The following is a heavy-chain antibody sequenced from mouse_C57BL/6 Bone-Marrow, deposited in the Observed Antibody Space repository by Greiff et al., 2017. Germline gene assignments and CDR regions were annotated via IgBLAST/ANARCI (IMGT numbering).Heavy chain of an antibody. CDR2: ISYDGSN. CDR1: GYSITSGYY. Sequence: VQLQQSGPGLVKPSQSLSLTCSVTGYSITSGYYWNWIRQFPGNKLEWMGYISYDGSNNYNPSLKNRISITRDTSKNQFFLKLNSVTTEDTATCYCARINYYGSSRYFDVWGTGTTVTVSS. D-gene: IGHD1-1*01. J-gene: IGHJ1*03. V-gene: IGHV3-6*01. CDR3: ARINYYGSSRYFDV.